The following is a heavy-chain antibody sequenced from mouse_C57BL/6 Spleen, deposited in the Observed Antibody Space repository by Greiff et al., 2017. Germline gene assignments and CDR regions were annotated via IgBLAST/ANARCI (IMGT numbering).Heavy chain of an antibody. CDR3: ARSYYSKGDYFDY. D-gene: IGHD2-5*01. CDR2: IYPGGGYT. V-gene: IGHV1-63*01. Sequence: QVQLQQSGAELVRPGTSVKMSCKASGYTFTNYWIGWAKQRPGHGLEWIGDIYPGGGYTNYNEKFKGKATLTADKSSSTAYMQFSSLTSEDSAIYYCARSYYSKGDYFDYWGQGTTLTVSS. J-gene: IGHJ2*01. CDR1: GYTFTNYW.